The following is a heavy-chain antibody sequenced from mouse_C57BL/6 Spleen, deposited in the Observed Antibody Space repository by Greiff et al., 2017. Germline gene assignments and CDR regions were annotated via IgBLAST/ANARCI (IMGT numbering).Heavy chain of an antibody. Sequence: VQLQQSGTVLARPGASVKMSCKTSGYTFTSYWMHWVKQRPGQGLEWIGAIYPGNSDTSYNQKFKGKAKLTAVTSASTAYMELSSLTNEDSAVYYCTRSGLRQGDYAMDYWGQGTSVTVSS. D-gene: IGHD2-2*01. CDR1: GYTFTSYW. J-gene: IGHJ4*01. V-gene: IGHV1-5*01. CDR2: IYPGNSDT. CDR3: TRSGLRQGDYAMDY.